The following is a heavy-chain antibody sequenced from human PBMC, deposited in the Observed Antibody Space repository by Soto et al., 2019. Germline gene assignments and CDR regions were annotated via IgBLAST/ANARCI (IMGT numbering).Heavy chain of an antibody. V-gene: IGHV2-26*01. CDR1: GFSLSNARMG. Sequence: SGPTLVNPTETLTLTCTVSGFSLSNARMGVSWIRQPPGKALEWLAHIFSNDEKSYSTSLKSRLTISKDTSKSQVVLTMTNMDPVDTATYYCARTSSSNYYYYYMDVWGKGTTVTSP. D-gene: IGHD2-15*01. J-gene: IGHJ6*03. CDR2: IFSNDEK. CDR3: ARTSSSNYYYYYMDV.